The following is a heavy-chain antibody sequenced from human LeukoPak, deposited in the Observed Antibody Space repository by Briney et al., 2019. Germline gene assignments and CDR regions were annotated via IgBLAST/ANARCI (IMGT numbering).Heavy chain of an antibody. J-gene: IGHJ4*02. CDR3: ARSTGARYYFDY. CDR1: GYTFTGYY. Sequence: ASVTVSCKASGYTFTGYYMHWVRQAPGQGLEWMGRINPNSGGTNYAQKFQGRVTMTRDTSISTAYMELSRLRSDDTAVYYCARSTGARYYFDYWGQGTLVTVSS. V-gene: IGHV1-2*06. CDR2: INPNSGGT. D-gene: IGHD7-27*01.